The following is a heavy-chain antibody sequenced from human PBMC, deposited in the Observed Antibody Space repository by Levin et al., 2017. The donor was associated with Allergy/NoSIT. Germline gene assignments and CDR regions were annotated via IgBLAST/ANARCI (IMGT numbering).Heavy chain of an antibody. D-gene: IGHD2-2*01. CDR2: INHSGST. Sequence: SETLSLTCAVYGGSFSGYYWSWIRQPPGKGLEWIGEINHSGSTNYNPSLKSRVTISVDTSKNQFSLKLSSVTAADTAVYDCARLCRATKYQLPRGAFDSWGRGTMVTVAS. CDR3: ARLCRATKYQLPRGAFDS. J-gene: IGHJ3*02. V-gene: IGHV4-34*01. CDR1: GGSFSGYY.